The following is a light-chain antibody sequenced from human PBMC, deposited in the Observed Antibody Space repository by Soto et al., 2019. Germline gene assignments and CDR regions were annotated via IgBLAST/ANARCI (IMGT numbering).Light chain of an antibody. Sequence: EIVLTQSPGTLSLSPGERATLPCRARQSVSSNKLAWYQQKPGQAPRLLIYSASRRATGFPGRFSGSGSGTDFTLTISSLQPDDFATYYXQQYNTYWTFGQGTKVDIK. CDR1: QSVSSNK. CDR3: QQYNTYWT. V-gene: IGKV3-20*01. CDR2: SAS. J-gene: IGKJ1*01.